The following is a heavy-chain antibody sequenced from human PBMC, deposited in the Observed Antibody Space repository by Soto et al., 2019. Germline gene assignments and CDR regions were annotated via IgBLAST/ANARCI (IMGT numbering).Heavy chain of an antibody. V-gene: IGHV1-3*04. CDR3: ARDRLGNSYNWFDP. CDR1: GYTFTNYA. CDR2: INTGNGNT. D-gene: IGHD5-18*01. Sequence: QVQLVQSGAEVKKPGASVKVSCKASGYTFTNYAIHWVRQAPGQRLEWMGWINTGNGNTKYSQKFQGRVTITRDTSASTAYMELRSLKSEDTAVYYCARDRLGNSYNWFDPWGQGTLVTVSS. J-gene: IGHJ5*02.